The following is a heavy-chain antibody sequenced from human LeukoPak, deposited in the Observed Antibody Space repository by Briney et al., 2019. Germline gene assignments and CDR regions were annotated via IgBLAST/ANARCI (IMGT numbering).Heavy chain of an antibody. CDR3: ARIGYSSGWYFSDAFDI. CDR2: ISYDGSNK. Sequence: GVSLRLSCAASGFTFSSYAMHWVRQAPGKGLEWVAVISYDGSNKYYADSVKGRFTISRDNSKNTLYLQMNSLRAEDTAVYYCARIGYSSGWYFSDAFDIWGQGTMVTVSS. CDR1: GFTFSSYA. V-gene: IGHV3-30-3*01. D-gene: IGHD6-19*01. J-gene: IGHJ3*02.